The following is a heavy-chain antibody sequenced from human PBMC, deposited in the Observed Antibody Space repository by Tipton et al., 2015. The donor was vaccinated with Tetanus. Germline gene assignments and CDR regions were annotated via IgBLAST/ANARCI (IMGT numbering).Heavy chain of an antibody. D-gene: IGHD6-25*01. V-gene: IGHV1-2*02. CDR1: GYSLIDYF. CDR3: ARLGGIQRHFDR. J-gene: IGHJ2*01. CDR2: INPNGGGT. Sequence: QLVQSGAEVKQPGASVKVSCKASGYSLIDYFIHWVRQSPGQGLEWVGWINPNGGGTRFAQTVKGRVTMTRDTSTSTVYLELNRLIYYDTAVYYCARLGGIQRHFDRWGPGTLVIVSS.